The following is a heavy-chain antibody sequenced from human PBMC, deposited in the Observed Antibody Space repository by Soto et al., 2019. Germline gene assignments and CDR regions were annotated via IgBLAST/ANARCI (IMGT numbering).Heavy chain of an antibody. CDR3: AHGPLEYCSGGSCYTASSWFDP. CDR2: VYWYDDK. J-gene: IGHJ5*02. D-gene: IGHD2-15*01. Sequence: QITLKESGPTLVNPTQTLTLTCTFSGFSLSTSGVGVGWIRQPPGKALELLALVYWYDDKRYSPSLKSRPTITKDTSKTQVVLTMTNMAPDDTATYCCAHGPLEYCSGGSCYTASSWFDPWGQGTLVTVSS. V-gene: IGHV2-5*01. CDR1: GFSLSTSGVG.